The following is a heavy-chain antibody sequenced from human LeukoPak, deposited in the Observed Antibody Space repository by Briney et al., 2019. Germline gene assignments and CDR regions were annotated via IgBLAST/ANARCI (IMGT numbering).Heavy chain of an antibody. Sequence: PSETLSLTCTVSGASVSSSYYYWSWIRQPPGKGLEWIGYIHYSGTTSCNPSLKSRVTISIDTSKNQFSLKLSSVTAADTAVYFCASGSTLIGYGMDVWGQGTTVTVSS. CDR1: GASVSSSYYY. J-gene: IGHJ6*02. V-gene: IGHV4-30-4*01. CDR2: IHYSGTT. CDR3: ASGSTLIGYGMDV. D-gene: IGHD6-25*01.